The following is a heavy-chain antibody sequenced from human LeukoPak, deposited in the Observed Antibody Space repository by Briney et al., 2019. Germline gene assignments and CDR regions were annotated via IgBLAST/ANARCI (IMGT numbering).Heavy chain of an antibody. Sequence: GGSLRLSCAASGFTFSSYWMHWVRQAPGKGLVWVSRIKTDGSSTSYADSVKGRFTISRDNAKNTMYLQMNSLRVEDTAVYYCARDFMYSISCTGCWGQGTLVTVSS. D-gene: IGHD6-13*01. CDR1: GFTFSSYW. V-gene: IGHV3-74*01. J-gene: IGHJ4*02. CDR2: IKTDGSST. CDR3: ARDFMYSISCTGC.